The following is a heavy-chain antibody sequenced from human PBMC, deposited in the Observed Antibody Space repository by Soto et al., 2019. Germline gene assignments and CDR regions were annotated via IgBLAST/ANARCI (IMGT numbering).Heavy chain of an antibody. Sequence: EVQLLESGGGLVQPGGSLRLSCAASGFTFSSYAMSWVRQASGKGLEWVSAISGSGGSTHYADSVKGRFAISRDNSKNTLYLQMNSLRAEDTAVYYCAKNSRVATIYFGYWGQGTLVTVSS. V-gene: IGHV3-23*01. CDR2: ISGSGGST. D-gene: IGHD5-12*01. CDR3: AKNSRVATIYFGY. J-gene: IGHJ4*02. CDR1: GFTFSSYA.